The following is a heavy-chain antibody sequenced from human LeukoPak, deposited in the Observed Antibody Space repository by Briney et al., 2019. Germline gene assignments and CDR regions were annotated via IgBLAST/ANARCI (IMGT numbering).Heavy chain of an antibody. CDR3: AKDDAWLRFGE. CDR1: GFTFSNHG. CDR2: ISPGGDIT. J-gene: IGHJ4*02. D-gene: IGHD3-10*01. V-gene: IGHV3-23*01. Sequence: GGSLRVSCAASGFTFSNHGMNWVRQAPGKGLEWVSGISPGGDITYYADSVKGRFTISRDNSKNTLYLEVISLTAEDTAVYYCAKDDAWLRFGEWSQGTLVTVSS.